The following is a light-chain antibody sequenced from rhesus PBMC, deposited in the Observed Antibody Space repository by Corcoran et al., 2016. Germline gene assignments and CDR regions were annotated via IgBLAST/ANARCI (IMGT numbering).Light chain of an antibody. CDR2: GAP. CDR3: QKYDSFPFT. Sequence: QVILTQSPGTLSLSPGERATLSCRASQSVISYLAWYQQKPGPAPKLLIYGAPRRATGIPDRFSGRGSGTAFTRPISSLEPEDFAVYYCQKYDSFPFTFGPGTKLDI. J-gene: IGKJ3*01. CDR1: QSVISY. V-gene: IGKV3-53*02.